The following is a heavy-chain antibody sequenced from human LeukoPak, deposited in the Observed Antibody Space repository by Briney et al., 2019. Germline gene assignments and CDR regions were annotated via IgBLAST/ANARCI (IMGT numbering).Heavy chain of an antibody. CDR1: GYTFTGYY. V-gene: IGHV1-2*07. D-gene: IGHD2-15*01. CDR2: INPKTGDT. J-gene: IGHJ4*02. CDR3: ARGRISN. Sequence: ASVNVSCKASGYTFTGYYIHWVRQSPGQGPEWMAWINPKTGDTNYAHKFQGRLTLTRDTSISTAYLQLTDLTSDDTGVFYCARGRISNWRQGTPLLVSS.